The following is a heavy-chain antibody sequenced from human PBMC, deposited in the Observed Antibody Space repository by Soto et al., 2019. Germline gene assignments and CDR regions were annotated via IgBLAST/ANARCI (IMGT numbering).Heavy chain of an antibody. CDR2: IDPDGSET. D-gene: IGHD3-16*01. CDR3: ARSAGRYGTDY. V-gene: IGHV3-7*01. CDR1: GFTFSTSW. Sequence: EVQLLQSGGGLVQVGDSMRLSCVGSGFTFSTSWMSWVRQTPGKGLEWLAYIDPDGSETNYVDSVGGRFTISRDNARNSLFLHMNTLRVDDTAVYLCARSAGRYGTDYWGQGNLVTVSS. J-gene: IGHJ1*01.